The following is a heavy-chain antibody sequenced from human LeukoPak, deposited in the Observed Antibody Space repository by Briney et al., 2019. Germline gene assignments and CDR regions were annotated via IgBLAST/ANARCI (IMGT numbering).Heavy chain of an antibody. CDR1: GGSISSYY. V-gene: IGHV4-59*06. CDR2: IYYSGST. J-gene: IGHJ4*02. CDR3: ARQSSFTYYFDS. Sequence: SETLSLTCTVSGGSISSYYWSWIRQHPGKGLEWIGYIYYSGSTYYNPSLKSRVAISVDTSKNQFSLKLSSVTAADTAVYYCARQSSFTYYFDSWGQGTLVTVSS.